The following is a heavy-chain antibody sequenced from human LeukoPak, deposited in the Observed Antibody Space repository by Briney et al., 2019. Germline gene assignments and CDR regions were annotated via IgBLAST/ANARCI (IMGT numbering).Heavy chain of an antibody. Sequence: ASVKVSCKVSGYTLTELSMHWVRQAPGKGLEWMGGFDPEDGETIYARKLQGRVTMTEDTSTDTAYMELSSLRSEDTAVYYCATDSGPRLSGRGYYYYGMDVWGQGTTVTVSS. J-gene: IGHJ6*02. CDR2: FDPEDGET. D-gene: IGHD3-16*02. V-gene: IGHV1-24*01. CDR1: GYTLTELS. CDR3: ATDSGPRLSGRGYYYYGMDV.